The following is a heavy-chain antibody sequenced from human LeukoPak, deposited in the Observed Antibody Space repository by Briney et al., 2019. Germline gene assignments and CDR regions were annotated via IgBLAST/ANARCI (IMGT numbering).Heavy chain of an antibody. V-gene: IGHV4-34*01. D-gene: IGHD6-13*01. J-gene: IGHJ4*02. CDR3: ASLVAAAGTSSLLDY. CDR1: GGSFSGYY. CDR2: INHSGST. Sequence: PSETLSLTCAVYGGSFSGYYWSWIRQPPGKGLEWIGEINHSGSTNYNPSLKSRVTISVDTSKNQFSLKLSSVTAADTAVYCCASLVAAAGTSSLLDYWGQGTLVTVSA.